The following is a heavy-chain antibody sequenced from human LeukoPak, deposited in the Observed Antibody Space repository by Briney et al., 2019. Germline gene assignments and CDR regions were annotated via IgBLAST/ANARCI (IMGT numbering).Heavy chain of an antibody. J-gene: IGHJ4*02. Sequence: PSETLSLTCTVSDGSITNYDWSWVRQPPGKGLEFIGHVHYSGSTNYNPSLKSRVTISVDTSKNQFSLKLSSVTAADTAVYYCARRRSIAAAVDYWGQGTLVTVSS. CDR2: VHYSGST. CDR3: ARRRSIAAAVDY. V-gene: IGHV4-59*08. CDR1: DGSITNYD. D-gene: IGHD6-13*01.